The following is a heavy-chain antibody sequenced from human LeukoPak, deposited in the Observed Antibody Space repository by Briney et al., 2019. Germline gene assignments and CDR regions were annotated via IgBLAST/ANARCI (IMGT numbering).Heavy chain of an antibody. V-gene: IGHV4-4*07. CDR1: GGSISSYY. CDR3: ARGDSYCSSTSCYYYFDY. Sequence: SETLSLTCTVSGGSISSYYWSWIRQPAGKGLEWIGRIYTSGSTNYNPSLKSRVTMSVDTSKNQLSLKLSSVTAADTAVYYCARGDSYCSSTSCYYYFDYWGQGTLVTVSS. J-gene: IGHJ4*02. D-gene: IGHD2-2*01. CDR2: IYTSGST.